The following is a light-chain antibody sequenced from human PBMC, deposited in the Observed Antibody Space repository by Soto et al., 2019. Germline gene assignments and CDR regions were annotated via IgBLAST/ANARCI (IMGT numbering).Light chain of an antibody. V-gene: IGLV2-14*03. CDR2: DVS. Sequence: QSALTQPASVSGSPRPSITMSCTGTSSDVGGYNYVSWYQHHPGKAPKLMIYDVSSRPSGVSNRFSGSKSGNTASLTISGLQAEDEADYYCSSYTSSSTLVFGGGTKLTVL. J-gene: IGLJ2*01. CDR1: SSDVGGYNY. CDR3: SSYTSSSTLV.